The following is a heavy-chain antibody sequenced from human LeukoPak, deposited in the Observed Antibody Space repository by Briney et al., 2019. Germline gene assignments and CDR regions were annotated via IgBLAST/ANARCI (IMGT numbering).Heavy chain of an antibody. J-gene: IGHJ6*03. Sequence: SETLSLTCTVSGGSINSANYYWGWLRRPPGKGLEWIGSIYYSDTTYDNPSLKSRVTISIETSKNQFSLKLSSVTASDTAVYYCARQRADYYYYYVDVWGKGTTVAVS. V-gene: IGHV4-39*01. CDR1: GGSINSANYY. CDR2: IYYSDTT. CDR3: ARQRADYYYYYVDV.